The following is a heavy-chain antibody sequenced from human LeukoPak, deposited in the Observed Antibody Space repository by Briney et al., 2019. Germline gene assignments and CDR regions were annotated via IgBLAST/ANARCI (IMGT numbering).Heavy chain of an antibody. CDR3: AKDLRRYCSSTSCSYFDY. CDR1: GFTFSSYG. Sequence: GGSLRLSCAASGFTFSSYGMHWVRQAPGKGLESVAFIRYDGCNKYYADSVKGRFTISRDNSKNTLYLQMNSLRAEDTAVYYCAKDLRRYCSSTSCSYFDYWGQGTLVTVSS. J-gene: IGHJ4*02. CDR2: IRYDGCNK. V-gene: IGHV3-30*02. D-gene: IGHD2-2*01.